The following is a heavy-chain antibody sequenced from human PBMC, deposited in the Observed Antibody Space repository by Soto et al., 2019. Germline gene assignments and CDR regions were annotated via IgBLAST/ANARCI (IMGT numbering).Heavy chain of an antibody. CDR2: IYYSGST. V-gene: IGHV4-59*08. D-gene: IGHD3-10*01. CDR1: GGSISSYY. CDR3: ARSSLWFGA. Sequence: SETLSLTCTVSGGSISSYYWSWIRQPPGKGLEWIGYIYYSGSTNYNPSLKSRVTISVDTSKNQFSLKLSSVTAADTAVYYCARSSLWFGAWGQGTLVTVS. J-gene: IGHJ4*02.